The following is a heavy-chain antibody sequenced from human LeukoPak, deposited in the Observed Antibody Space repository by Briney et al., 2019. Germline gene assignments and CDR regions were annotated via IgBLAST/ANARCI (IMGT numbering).Heavy chain of an antibody. CDR2: IYYSGST. V-gene: IGHV4-39*07. D-gene: IGHD4/OR15-4a*01. CDR3: AREYGGNWFDP. J-gene: IGHJ5*02. Sequence: SETLSLTCTVSGGSISSYYWSWIRQPPGKGLEWIGSIYYSGSTYYNPSLKSRVTISVDTSKNQFSLKLSSVTAADTAVYYCAREYGGNWFDPWGQGTLVTVSS. CDR1: GGSISSYY.